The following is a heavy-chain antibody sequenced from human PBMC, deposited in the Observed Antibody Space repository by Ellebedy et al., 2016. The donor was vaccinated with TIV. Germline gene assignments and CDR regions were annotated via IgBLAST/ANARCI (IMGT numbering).Heavy chain of an antibody. CDR2: INPSGGST. Sequence: ASVKVSCKASGYTFTSYYMHWVRQAPGQGLEWMGIINPSGGSTSYAQKFQGRVTMTRDTSTSTVYMELSSLRSEDTAVYYCARDYYGSGSKSECFDYWGQGTLVTASS. V-gene: IGHV1-46*01. CDR1: GYTFTSYY. D-gene: IGHD3-10*01. CDR3: ARDYYGSGSKSECFDY. J-gene: IGHJ4*02.